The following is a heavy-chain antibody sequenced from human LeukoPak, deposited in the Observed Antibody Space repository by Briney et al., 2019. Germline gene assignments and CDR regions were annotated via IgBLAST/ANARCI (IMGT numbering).Heavy chain of an antibody. Sequence: SETLSLTCTVSGGSISSYYWSWIRQPAGKGLEWIGRIYTSGSTNYNPSLKSRVTMSVDTSKNQFSLKLSSVTAADTAVYYCARAVGDFWGGTKSLYNWFDPWGQGTLVTVSS. D-gene: IGHD3-3*01. J-gene: IGHJ5*02. CDR2: IYTSGST. V-gene: IGHV4-4*07. CDR3: ARAVGDFWGGTKSLYNWFDP. CDR1: GGSISSYY.